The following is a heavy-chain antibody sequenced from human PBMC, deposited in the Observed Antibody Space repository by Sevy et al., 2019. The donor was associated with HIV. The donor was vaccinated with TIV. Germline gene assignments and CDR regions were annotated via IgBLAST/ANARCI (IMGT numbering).Heavy chain of an antibody. CDR1: GFTFGDYA. D-gene: IGHD6-19*01. CDR3: SREGPGRGSSGWYRYDY. Sequence: GGSLRLSCTASGFTFGDYAMSWVRQAPGKGLEWVGFIRSKAYGGTPEYAASVKGRFTFSRDDSKSIAYLQMNSLKTEDTAVYYCSREGPGRGSSGWYRYDYWGQGTLVIVS. CDR2: IRSKAYGGTP. J-gene: IGHJ4*02. V-gene: IGHV3-49*04.